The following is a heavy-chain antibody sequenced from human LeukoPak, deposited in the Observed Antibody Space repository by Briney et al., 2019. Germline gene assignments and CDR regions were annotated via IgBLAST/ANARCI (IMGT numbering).Heavy chain of an antibody. J-gene: IGHJ4*02. CDR2: INSDGSSI. CDR3: AGDLRSGY. Sequence: GGSLRLSCAASGLTFSNYWMYWVRQAPGKGLVWVSRINSDGSSINYADSVTGRFTISRDNAKNTLYLQMNSLRAEDTAMYNCAGDLRSGYWGQGTLVTVSS. V-gene: IGHV3-74*01. CDR1: GLTFSNYW.